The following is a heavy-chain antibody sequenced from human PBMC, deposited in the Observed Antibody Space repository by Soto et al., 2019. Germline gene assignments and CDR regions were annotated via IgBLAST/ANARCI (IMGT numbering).Heavy chain of an antibody. V-gene: IGHV1-69*06. Sequence: QVQLVQSGAEVKKPGSSVKVFCKASGGTFSSYAISWVRQAPGQGLEWMGGIIPIFGTANYAQEFQGRVTITADKPTSTAYMELSSLRSEDTAVYYCAREGFTRVRGVRSGNDYWDQGTLVTVSS. J-gene: IGHJ4*02. CDR2: IIPIFGTA. CDR3: AREGFTRVRGVRSGNDY. D-gene: IGHD3-10*01. CDR1: GGTFSSYA.